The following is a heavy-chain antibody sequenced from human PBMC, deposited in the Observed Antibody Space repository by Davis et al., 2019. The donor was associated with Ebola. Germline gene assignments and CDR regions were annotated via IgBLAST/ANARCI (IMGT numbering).Heavy chain of an antibody. CDR1: GFTFSSYA. CDR2: ISTGGGAI. D-gene: IGHD3-10*01. J-gene: IGHJ4*02. Sequence: PGGSLRLSCAASGFTFSSYAMSWVRQAPGKRLEWLSYISTGGGAIYYSDSVKGRFTISRDNAKNSVYLQMNSMRVDDTAVYYCARGPRITMVQGVINFWGQGTLVSVSS. CDR3: ARGPRITMVQGVINF. V-gene: IGHV3-48*04.